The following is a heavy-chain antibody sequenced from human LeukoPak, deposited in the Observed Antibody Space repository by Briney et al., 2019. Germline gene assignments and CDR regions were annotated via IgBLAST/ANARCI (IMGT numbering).Heavy chain of an antibody. Sequence: NPSETLSLTCTVSGGSISSYYWSWIRQPPGKGLEWIGYIYYSGSTNYNPSLKSRVTISVDTSKNQFSLKLSSVTAADTAVYYCARRNVGYRSGQLVYWGQGTLVTVSS. D-gene: IGHD6-19*01. CDR1: GGSISSYY. CDR3: ARRNVGYRSGQLVY. V-gene: IGHV4-59*01. CDR2: IYYSGST. J-gene: IGHJ4*02.